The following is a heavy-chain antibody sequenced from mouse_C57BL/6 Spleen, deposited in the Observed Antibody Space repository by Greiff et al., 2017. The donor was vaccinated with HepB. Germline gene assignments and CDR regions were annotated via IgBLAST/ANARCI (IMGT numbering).Heavy chain of an antibody. CDR2: IDPNSGGT. CDR3: ARSITTVGYFDY. D-gene: IGHD1-1*01. CDR1: GYTFTSYW. J-gene: IGHJ2*01. V-gene: IGHV1-72*01. Sequence: VKLMESGAELVKPGASVKLSCKASGYTFTSYWMHWVKQRPGRGLEWIGRIDPNSGGTKYNEKFKSKATLTVDKPSSTAYMQLSSLTSEDSAVYYCARSITTVGYFDYWGQGTTLTVSS.